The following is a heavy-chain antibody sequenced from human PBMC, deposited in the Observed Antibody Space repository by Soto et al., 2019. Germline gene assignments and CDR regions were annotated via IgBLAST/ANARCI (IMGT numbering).Heavy chain of an antibody. V-gene: IGHV3-21*04. Sequence: EAQLVESGGGLVKPGRSLRLTCEASGFIFSSYSMHWFRQAPGKGLEWVSSINSGGTQIDYAESVKGRFSIYRDTVMRSLFLQMNSLRAEDTGVYFCARGSTTGTYLGFDYWGQGALLSVS. CDR1: GFIFSSYS. J-gene: IGHJ4*02. CDR3: ARGSTTGTYLGFDY. D-gene: IGHD1-26*01. CDR2: INSGGTQI.